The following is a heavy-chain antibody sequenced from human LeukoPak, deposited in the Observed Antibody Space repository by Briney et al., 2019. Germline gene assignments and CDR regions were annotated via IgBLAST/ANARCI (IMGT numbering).Heavy chain of an antibody. V-gene: IGHV1-18*01. Sequence: ASVKVSCKASGYTFSSYAISWVRQAPGQGLEWMGWISGYNGNTKYAQKLQDRVTMTTDTSTSTAYMELSSLRSEDTAVYYCAAELNYDFWSGYFLYYYYGMDVWGQGTTVTVSS. J-gene: IGHJ6*02. CDR2: ISGYNGNT. CDR1: GYTFSSYA. CDR3: AAELNYDFWSGYFLYYYYGMDV. D-gene: IGHD3-3*01.